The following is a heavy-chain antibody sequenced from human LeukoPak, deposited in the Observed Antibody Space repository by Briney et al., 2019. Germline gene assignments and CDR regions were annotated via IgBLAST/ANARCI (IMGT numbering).Heavy chain of an antibody. J-gene: IGHJ4*02. CDR2: IYYSGST. CDR3: ARLYDSSGYYYPFDY. V-gene: IGHV4-59*08. CDR1: GGSISSHY. Sequence: SETLSLTCTVSGGSISSHYWSWIRQPPGKGLERIGYIYYSGSTNYNPSLKSRVTISVDTSKNHFSLKLSSVTAADTAVYYCARLYDSSGYYYPFDYWGQGTLVTVSS. D-gene: IGHD3-22*01.